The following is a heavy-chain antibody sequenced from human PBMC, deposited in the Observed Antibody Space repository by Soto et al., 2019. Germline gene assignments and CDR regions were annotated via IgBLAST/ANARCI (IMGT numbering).Heavy chain of an antibody. CDR1: GFTFTNYW. Sequence: EVQLVDSGGGLVPPGGSLRIACAASGFTFTNYWMHWVRQVPGKGPVCVSRIKSYETTTDYADSVKGRFTISRDNAKNTVYLQMSSLRAEDTAVYYCARDLYLAYGQDYWGQGILVTVST. D-gene: IGHD4-17*01. J-gene: IGHJ4*02. CDR2: IKSYETTT. CDR3: ARDLYLAYGQDY. V-gene: IGHV3-74*01.